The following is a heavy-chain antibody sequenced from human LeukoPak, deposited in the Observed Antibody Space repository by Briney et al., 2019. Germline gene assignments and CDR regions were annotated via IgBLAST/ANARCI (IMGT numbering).Heavy chain of an antibody. D-gene: IGHD3-3*01. CDR3: ARADTIFGVAGGYYFDY. J-gene: IGHJ4*02. CDR1: GYTFTSYY. CDR2: INPSGGST. V-gene: IGHV1-46*01. Sequence: ASVKVSCKASGYTFTSYYMHWVRQAPGQGLEWMGIINPSGGSTSYAQKFQGRVTMTRDMSTSTVYMELSSLRSEDTAVYYCARADTIFGVAGGYYFDYWGQGTLVTVSS.